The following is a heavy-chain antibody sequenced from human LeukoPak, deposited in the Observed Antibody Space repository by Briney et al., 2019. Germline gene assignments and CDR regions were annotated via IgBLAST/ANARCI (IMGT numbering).Heavy chain of an antibody. Sequence: SETLSLTCAVYGGSFSGYYWSWIRQPPGKWLEWIGEIIHIGSTNYNPSFKSRVTISVDTSKNQFSLKLSSVTAADTAVYYCASLSSGWYGDFDYWGQGTLVTVSS. J-gene: IGHJ4*02. V-gene: IGHV4-34*12. D-gene: IGHD6-19*01. CDR3: ASLSSGWYGDFDY. CDR2: IIHIGST. CDR1: GGSFSGYY.